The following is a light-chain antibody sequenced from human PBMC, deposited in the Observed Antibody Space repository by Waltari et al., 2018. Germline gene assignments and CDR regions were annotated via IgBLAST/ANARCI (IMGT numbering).Light chain of an antibody. CDR3: QQSLKTPIT. Sequence: DIEMTQSPSSLSASVGDRVTMTCRASQNIRTYLNWYQQKPGKAPKVLIYGASNLQSGVPSRFSGSGSGTDFSLTISSLQPVDFATYYCQQSLKTPITFGQGTRLQIK. J-gene: IGKJ5*01. CDR1: QNIRTY. CDR2: GAS. V-gene: IGKV1-39*01.